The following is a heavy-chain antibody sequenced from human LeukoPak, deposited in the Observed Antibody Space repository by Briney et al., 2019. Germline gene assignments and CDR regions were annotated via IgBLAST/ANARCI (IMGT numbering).Heavy chain of an antibody. CDR2: INHSGST. CDR1: GGSFSGYY. J-gene: IGHJ5*02. V-gene: IGHV4-34*01. D-gene: IGHD3-9*01. Sequence: SETLSLTCAVYGGSFSGYYWSWIRQPPGKGLEWIGEINHSGSTNYNPSLKSRVPISVDTSKNQFPLKLSSVTAADTAVYYCARGRAVLRYFDWLSTRSPMGWFDPWGQGTLVTVSS. CDR3: ARGRAVLRYFDWLSTRSPMGWFDP.